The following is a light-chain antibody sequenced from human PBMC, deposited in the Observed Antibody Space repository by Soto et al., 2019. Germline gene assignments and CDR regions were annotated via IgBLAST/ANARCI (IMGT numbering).Light chain of an antibody. CDR1: QSVSSY. V-gene: IGKV3-11*01. J-gene: IGKJ4*01. Sequence: EIVLTQSPATLSLSPGERATLSCRASQSVSSYLAWYQQKPGQAPRLLIYDASNRATGIPARFSGSGSGTDLTLTISSRGPEDFAVYYCQQRSNWPLLTFGGGTKVEIK. CDR3: QQRSNWPLLT. CDR2: DAS.